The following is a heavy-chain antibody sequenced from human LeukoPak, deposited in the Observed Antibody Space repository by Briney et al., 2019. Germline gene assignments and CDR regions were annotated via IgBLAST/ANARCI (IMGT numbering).Heavy chain of an antibody. V-gene: IGHV4-59*08. CDR1: GGSVSSYY. Sequence: PSETLSLTCTVSGGSVSSYYWTWIRQPPGKGLEWLGYIYYSGSTNYNPSLKSRVTISVDTSKNQFSLKLSSVTAADTAVYCCASLRGYSGYDPFDYWGQGALVTVSS. CDR2: IYYSGST. J-gene: IGHJ4*02. D-gene: IGHD5-12*01. CDR3: ASLRGYSGYDPFDY.